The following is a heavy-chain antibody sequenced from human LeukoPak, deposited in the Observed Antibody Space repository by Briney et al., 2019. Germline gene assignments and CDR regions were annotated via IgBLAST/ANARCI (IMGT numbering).Heavy chain of an antibody. CDR2: IYTSGST. Sequence: SETLSLTCTVSGVSISSYYWSWIRQPAGKGLEWIGRIYTSGSTNYNPSLKSRVTMSVDTSKNQFSLKLSSVTAADTAVYYCARTYSSGWDFDYWGQGTLVTVSS. CDR1: GVSISSYY. D-gene: IGHD6-19*01. V-gene: IGHV4-4*07. J-gene: IGHJ4*02. CDR3: ARTYSSGWDFDY.